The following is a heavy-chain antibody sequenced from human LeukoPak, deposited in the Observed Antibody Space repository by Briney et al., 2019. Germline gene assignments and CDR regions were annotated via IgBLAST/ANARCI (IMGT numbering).Heavy chain of an antibody. V-gene: IGHV4-34*01. Sequence: PSETLSLTCAVYGGSFSGYYWSWIRQPPGKGLEWIGEINHSGSTNYNPSLKSRVTISVDASKNQFSLKLSSVTAADTAVYYCARLNYGSPAFDIWGQGTMVTVSS. CDR2: INHSGST. CDR3: ARLNYGSPAFDI. CDR1: GGSFSGYY. J-gene: IGHJ3*02. D-gene: IGHD1-7*01.